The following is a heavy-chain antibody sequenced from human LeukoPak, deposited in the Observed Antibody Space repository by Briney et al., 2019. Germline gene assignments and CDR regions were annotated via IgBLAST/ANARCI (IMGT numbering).Heavy chain of an antibody. Sequence: PGGSLRLSCAASGFTFSSYWMSWVRQAPGKGLEWVANIKQDGSEKYYVDSVKGRFTISRDNAKNSLYLQMNSLRAEDTAVYYCARSYCSSTSCPYGYFDYWGQGTLVTVSS. D-gene: IGHD2-2*01. J-gene: IGHJ4*02. CDR2: IKQDGSEK. V-gene: IGHV3-7*01. CDR3: ARSYCSSTSCPYGYFDY. CDR1: GFTFSSYW.